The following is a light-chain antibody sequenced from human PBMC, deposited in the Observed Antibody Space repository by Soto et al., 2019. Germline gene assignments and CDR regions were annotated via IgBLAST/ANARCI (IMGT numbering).Light chain of an antibody. Sequence: QSALTKPRSVYESPGESVTISCTGTSSDVGGYNYVSWYQQHPGKAPKLMIYDVSKRPSGVPDRFSGSRSGNTASLTISGLQAEDEADYYCCSYAGSYTHYVFGTGTKVTVL. V-gene: IGLV2-11*01. CDR2: DVS. J-gene: IGLJ1*01. CDR3: CSYAGSYTHYV. CDR1: SSDVGGYNY.